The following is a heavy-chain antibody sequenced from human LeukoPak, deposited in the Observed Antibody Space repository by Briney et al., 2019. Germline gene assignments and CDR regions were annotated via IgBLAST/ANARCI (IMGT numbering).Heavy chain of an antibody. CDR1: GYTFTGYY. D-gene: IGHD6-13*01. CDR3: ARLSPFRAAGQTFDC. CDR2: INPNSGGT. V-gene: IGHV1-2*02. Sequence: ASVKVSCKASGYTFTGYYMHWVRQAPGQGLEWMGWINPNSGGTNYAQKFQGRVTMTRDTSISTAYMELSRLRSDDTAVYYCARLSPFRAAGQTFDCWGQGTLVTVSS. J-gene: IGHJ4*02.